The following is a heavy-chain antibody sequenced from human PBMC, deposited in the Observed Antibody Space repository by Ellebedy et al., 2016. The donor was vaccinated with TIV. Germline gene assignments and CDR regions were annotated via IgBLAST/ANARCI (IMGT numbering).Heavy chain of an antibody. CDR2: INPSGGST. CDR1: GYTFTSYY. V-gene: IGHV1-46*01. D-gene: IGHD2-2*01. Sequence: ASVKVSXXASGYTFTSYYMHWVRQAPGQGLEWMGIINPSGGSTSYAQKFQGRVTMTRDTSTSTVYMELSSLRSEDTAVYYCAREGSSTSLVYYYYYGMDVWGQGTTVTVSS. J-gene: IGHJ6*02. CDR3: AREGSSTSLVYYYYYGMDV.